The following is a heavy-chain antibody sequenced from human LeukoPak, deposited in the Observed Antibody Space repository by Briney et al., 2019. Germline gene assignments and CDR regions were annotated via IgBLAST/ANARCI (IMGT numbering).Heavy chain of an antibody. J-gene: IGHJ5*02. CDR3: ARGVRRYCSSTSCYLFSRWFDP. D-gene: IGHD2-2*01. V-gene: IGHV4-34*01. CDR2: INHSGST. Sequence: KPSETLSLTCAVYGGSFSGYYWSWIRQPPGKGLEWIGEINHSGSTNYNPSLKSRVTISVDTSKNQFSLKLSSVTAADTAVYYCARGVRRYCSSTSCYLFSRWFDPWGQGTLVTVSS. CDR1: GGSFSGYY.